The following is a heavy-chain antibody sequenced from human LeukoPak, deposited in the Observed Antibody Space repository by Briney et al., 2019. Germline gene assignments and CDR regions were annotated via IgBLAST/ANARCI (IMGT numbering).Heavy chain of an antibody. V-gene: IGHV3-48*03. Sequence: GGSLRLSCVASGFTFSSYEMNWVRQAPGKGLEWVSYISSSVNTIYYADSVKGRFTISRDNAKNSLYLQMNSLRAEDTAVYYCARALTVAGTDWYFDLWGRGTLVTVSS. CDR2: ISSSVNTI. CDR1: GFTFSSYE. D-gene: IGHD6-19*01. J-gene: IGHJ2*01. CDR3: ARALTVAGTDWYFDL.